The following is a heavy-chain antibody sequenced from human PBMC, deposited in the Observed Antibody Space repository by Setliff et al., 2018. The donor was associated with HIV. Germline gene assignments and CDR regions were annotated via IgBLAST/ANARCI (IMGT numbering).Heavy chain of an antibody. CDR1: GGSITSGGYY. V-gene: IGHV4-31*03. J-gene: IGHJ6*04. CDR2: IVYSGRT. CDR3: AGDEIGV. Sequence: KPSETLSLTCTVSGGSITSGGYYWSWIRQHPGKGLEWIGYIVYSGRTYYNPSLKSRVSISVDASKNQFSLRLTSVTAADTAVYYCAGDEIGVWGKGTTVTVSS.